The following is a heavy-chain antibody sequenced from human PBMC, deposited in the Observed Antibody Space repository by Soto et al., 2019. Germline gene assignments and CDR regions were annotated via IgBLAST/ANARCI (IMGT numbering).Heavy chain of an antibody. J-gene: IGHJ4*02. CDR2: INYSGVST. CDR1: GSAFSRND. Sequence: GGSLRLSFAASGSAFSRNDMNWVRQRPGKGLEWVSNINYSGVSTYYSDAVKGRFTISRDNSKNILYLEMNSLKVDDTAVYYCVTDPNWEWGYWGQGALVTVSS. D-gene: IGHD1-1*01. V-gene: IGHV3-23*01. CDR3: VTDPNWEWGY.